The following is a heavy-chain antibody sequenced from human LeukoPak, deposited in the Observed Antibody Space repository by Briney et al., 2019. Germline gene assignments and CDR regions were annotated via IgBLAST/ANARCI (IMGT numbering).Heavy chain of an antibody. V-gene: IGHV1-3*01. CDR2: INVGEGNT. Sequence: GASVKVSCKASGYTFTTYALTWVRQAPGQRLEWMGWINVGEGNTKSSQKFQGRVTITRDMSASTAYMELSSLRSEDTAVYYCARGLGYGVFDPWGQGTLVTVSS. CDR1: GYTFTTYA. J-gene: IGHJ5*02. CDR3: ARGLGYGVFDP. D-gene: IGHD6-13*01.